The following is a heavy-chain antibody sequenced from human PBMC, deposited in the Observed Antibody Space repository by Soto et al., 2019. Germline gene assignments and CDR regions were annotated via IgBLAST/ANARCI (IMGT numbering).Heavy chain of an antibody. V-gene: IGHV1-46*01. J-gene: IGHJ1*01. CDR2: INPSGGST. CDR1: GYTFTSYY. CDR3: ARDLEVYYYDSSGSLSAQH. D-gene: IGHD3-22*01. Sequence: ASVKVSCNASGYTFTSYYMHWVRQAPGQGLEWMGIINPSGGSTSYAQKFQGRVTMTRDTSTSTVYMELSSLRSEDTAVYYCARDLEVYYYDSSGSLSAQHWGQGTLVTVSS.